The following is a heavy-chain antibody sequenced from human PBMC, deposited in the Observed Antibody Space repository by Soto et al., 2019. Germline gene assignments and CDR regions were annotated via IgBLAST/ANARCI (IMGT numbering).Heavy chain of an antibody. CDR2: ISAYNGNT. J-gene: IGHJ5*02. CDR1: GYTFTSYG. V-gene: IGHV1-18*01. Sequence: QVQLVQSGAEVKKPGASVKVSCKASGYTFTSYGISWVRQAPGQGLEWIGRISAYNGNTNYAQKLQGRVTMTTDTTKSTAYMEVRSLRSDDTAVYYSARDMGYNRSYGGFDPWGQGARVSVSS. CDR3: ARDMGYNRSYGGFDP. D-gene: IGHD1-7*01.